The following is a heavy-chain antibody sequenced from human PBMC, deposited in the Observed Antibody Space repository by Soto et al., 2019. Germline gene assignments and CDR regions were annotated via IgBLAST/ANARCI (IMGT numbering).Heavy chain of an antibody. CDR3: ARGRGSSQPIGY. J-gene: IGHJ4*02. CDR1: GGSISSYY. V-gene: IGHV4-59*01. CDR2: IYYSGST. D-gene: IGHD6-13*01. Sequence: PSETLSLTCTVSGGSISSYYWSWIRQPPGKGLEWIGYIYYSGSTNYNPSLKSRVTISVDTSKNQFSLKLSSVTAADTAVYYCARGRGSSQPIGYWGQGTLVTVSS.